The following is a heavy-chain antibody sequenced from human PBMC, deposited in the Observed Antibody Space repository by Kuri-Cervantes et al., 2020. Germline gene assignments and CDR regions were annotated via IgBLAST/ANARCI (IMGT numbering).Heavy chain of an antibody. CDR2: ISSSSSYI. CDR3: AKLLLWFGELLYPWSDFDY. Sequence: GGSLRLSCAASGFTFSSYWMSWVRQAPGKGLEWVSSISSSSSYIYYADSVKGRFTISRDNSKNTLYLQMNSLRAEDTAVYYCAKLLLWFGELLYPWSDFDYWGQGTLVTVSS. D-gene: IGHD3-10*01. CDR1: GFTFSSYW. J-gene: IGHJ4*02. V-gene: IGHV3-21*04.